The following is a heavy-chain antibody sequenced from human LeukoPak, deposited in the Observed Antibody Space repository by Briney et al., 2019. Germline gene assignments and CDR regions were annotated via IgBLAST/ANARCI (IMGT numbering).Heavy chain of an antibody. Sequence: ASVKVSCKASGFTFTAYHMHWVRQAPGQGLEWMGWINPNSGVTNYPQKFQGRVTITRDTSASTAYMELSSLRSEDTAVYYCAVEDTAMVTGLDYWGQGTLVTVSS. CDR3: AVEDTAMVTGLDY. CDR1: GFTFTAYH. CDR2: INPNSGVT. V-gene: IGHV1-2*02. D-gene: IGHD5-18*01. J-gene: IGHJ4*02.